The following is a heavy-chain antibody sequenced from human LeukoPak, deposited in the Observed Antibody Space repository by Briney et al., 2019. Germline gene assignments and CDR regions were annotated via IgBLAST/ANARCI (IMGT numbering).Heavy chain of an antibody. D-gene: IGHD3-16*02. CDR1: GYTFTSYD. Sequence: ASVKVSCKASGYTFTSYDINWVRQATGQGLEWMGWMNPNSGNTGYAQKFQGRVTMTRNTSISTAYMELSSLRPEDTAVYYCARGCYVWGSYRYARGSDYWGQGTLVTVSS. CDR3: ARGCYVWGSYRYARGSDY. V-gene: IGHV1-8*01. J-gene: IGHJ4*02. CDR2: MNPNSGNT.